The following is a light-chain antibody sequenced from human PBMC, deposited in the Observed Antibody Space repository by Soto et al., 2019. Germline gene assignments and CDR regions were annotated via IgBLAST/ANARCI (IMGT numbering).Light chain of an antibody. V-gene: IGKV3-20*01. Sequence: EIVLTQSPGTLSLSPGERATLSCRASQSGANNYVCWYQQRHGQAPRLLIYGASLRATGIPDRFSGSGSGTDFTLTISRLEAEDFAVYYCQQYGHSPQTFGQGTKVEIK. CDR1: QSGANNY. CDR2: GAS. CDR3: QQYGHSPQT. J-gene: IGKJ1*01.